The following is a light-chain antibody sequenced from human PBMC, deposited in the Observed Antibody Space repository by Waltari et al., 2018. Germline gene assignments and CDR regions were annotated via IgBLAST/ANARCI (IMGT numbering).Light chain of an antibody. CDR1: SSNIGAPYA. V-gene: IGLV1-40*01. Sequence: QSVLTQPPPVSGAPGQRVTISCTGSSSNIGAPYAVHWYRQLPGTAPKLLIFGNSNRPSGVPDRLSGSKSGTSASLAITGLQAEDEADYYCQSYDSSLSGSDVVFGGGTKLTVL. CDR3: QSYDSSLSGSDVV. J-gene: IGLJ2*01. CDR2: GNS.